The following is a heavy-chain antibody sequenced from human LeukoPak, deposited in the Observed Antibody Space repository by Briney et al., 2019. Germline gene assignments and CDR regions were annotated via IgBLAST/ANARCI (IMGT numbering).Heavy chain of an antibody. D-gene: IGHD3-3*01. V-gene: IGHV3-23*01. CDR1: GFTFSSYA. J-gene: IGHJ6*02. CDR2: ISSTGSST. Sequence: GGSLRLSCAASGFTFSSYAMSWVRQAPGKGLEWVSAISSTGSSTYYADSVKGRFTISRDNSKNTLYLQMNSLRAEDTAVYYCAKSVDYDFWSGSDVWGQGTTVTVSS. CDR3: AKSVDYDFWSGSDV.